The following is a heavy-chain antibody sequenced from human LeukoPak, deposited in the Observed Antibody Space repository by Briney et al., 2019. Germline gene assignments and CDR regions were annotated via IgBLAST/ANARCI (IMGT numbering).Heavy chain of an antibody. CDR2: IYYSGST. CDR3: AGGRPAVGAFDI. D-gene: IGHD1-26*01. J-gene: IGHJ3*02. Sequence: SEALSLTCTVSGGSISSGGYYWSWLRQHPGKGLEGLGYIYYSGSTYYNPSLKSRVTISVDTSKNQFSLKLSSVTAADTAVYYCAGGRPAVGAFDIWGQGTMVTVSS. CDR1: GGSISSGGYY. V-gene: IGHV4-31*03.